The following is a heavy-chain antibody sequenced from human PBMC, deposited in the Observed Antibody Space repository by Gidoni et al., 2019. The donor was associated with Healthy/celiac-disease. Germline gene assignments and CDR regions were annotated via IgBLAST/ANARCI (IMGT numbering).Heavy chain of an antibody. CDR1: GFTVSSNY. CDR3: ARDRGARDYYYGMDV. D-gene: IGHD3-10*01. CDR2: IYSGGST. V-gene: IGHV3-53*01. Sequence: EVQLVESGGGLIQPGGSLRLSCAASGFTVSSNYMSWVRQAPGKGLEWVSVIYSGGSTYYADSVKGRFTISRDNSKNTLYLQMNSLRAEDTAVYYCARDRGARDYYYGMDVWGQGTTVTVSS. J-gene: IGHJ6*02.